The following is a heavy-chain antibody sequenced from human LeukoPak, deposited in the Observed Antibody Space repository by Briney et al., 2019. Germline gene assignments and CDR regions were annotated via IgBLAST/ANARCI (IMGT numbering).Heavy chain of an antibody. D-gene: IGHD3-22*01. CDR2: IYYSGST. J-gene: IGHJ4*02. Sequence: SETLSLTCTVSGGSISSSSYYWGWIRQPPRKGLEWIGSIYYSGSTYYNPSLKSRVTISVDTSKNQFSLKLSSVTAADTAVYYCARMYYYDSSAVGWGQGTLVTVSS. CDR1: GGSISSSSYY. CDR3: ARMYYYDSSAVG. V-gene: IGHV4-39*07.